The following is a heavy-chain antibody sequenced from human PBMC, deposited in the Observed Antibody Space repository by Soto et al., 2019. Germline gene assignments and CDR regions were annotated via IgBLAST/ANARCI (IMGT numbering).Heavy chain of an antibody. Sequence: PVGSLRLSCAASGFTFSSYAMSWFLQSPVEVLSWVSTISGGGTSTYYADSVKGRFTISRDNSKNTLYLQMNSLRAEDTAVYFCAKDVSGDGYDLLFASWFFDLWGRGTLVTVSS. CDR1: GFTFSSYA. J-gene: IGHJ2*01. CDR3: AKDVSGDGYDLLFASWFFDL. CDR2: ISGGGTST. D-gene: IGHD5-12*01. V-gene: IGHV3-23*01.